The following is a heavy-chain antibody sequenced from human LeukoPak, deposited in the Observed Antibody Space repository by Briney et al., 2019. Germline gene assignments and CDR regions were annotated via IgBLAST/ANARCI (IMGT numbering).Heavy chain of an antibody. J-gene: IGHJ4*02. CDR3: ARMTVPDHGDYVFDY. V-gene: IGHV2-70*11. Sequence: SGPALVKPTQTLTLTCTFSGFSLTTSGMCVTWIRQPPGKALEWLARIDWDDDKYYSTSLKTRFTISKDTSTNQVVLTMTDLEPVDTATYYCARMTVPDHGDYVFDYWGQGILVTVPS. D-gene: IGHD4-17*01. CDR1: GFSLTTSGMC. CDR2: IDWDDDK.